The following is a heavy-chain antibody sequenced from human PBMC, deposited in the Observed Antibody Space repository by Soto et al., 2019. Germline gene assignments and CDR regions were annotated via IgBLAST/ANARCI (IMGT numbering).Heavy chain of an antibody. V-gene: IGHV3-30*18. Sequence: GGSLRLSCAASGFTFSIYGMHWVRQAPGKGLEWVAGISYDGSNKHYADSVKGRFTISRDKSKDRVYLQMNSLRREDTAVYYCAKERPPRLLGCHCDQWGQ. D-gene: IGHD7-27*01. J-gene: IGHJ4*02. CDR3: AKERPPRLLGCHCDQ. CDR1: GFTFSIYG. CDR2: ISYDGSNK.